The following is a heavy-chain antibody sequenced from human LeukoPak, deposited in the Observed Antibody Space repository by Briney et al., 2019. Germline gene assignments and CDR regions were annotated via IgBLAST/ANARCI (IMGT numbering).Heavy chain of an antibody. V-gene: IGHV3-48*03. CDR3: ARHGEWDSSGLPDY. CDR2: ISSSGSTI. D-gene: IGHD6-19*01. J-gene: IGHJ4*02. CDR1: GFTFSSYE. Sequence: GGSLRLSCAASGFTFSSYEMNWVRQAPGKGLEWVSYISSSGSTIYHADSVKGRFTISRDNAKNSLYLQMNSLRAEDTAVYYCARHGEWDSSGLPDYWGPGTLVTVSS.